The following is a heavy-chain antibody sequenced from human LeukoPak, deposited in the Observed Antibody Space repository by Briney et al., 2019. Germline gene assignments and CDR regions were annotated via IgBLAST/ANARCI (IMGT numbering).Heavy chain of an antibody. CDR3: ARDKRFRRYFDSFDP. CDR1: GYTFTCYY. D-gene: IGHD3-9*01. Sequence: ASVKVSCKASGYTFTCYYMHWVRQAPGQGLEWMGWINPNSGGTNYAQKFQGRVTMTRDTSISTAYMELSRLRSDDTAVYYCARDKRFRRYFDSFDPWGQGTLVTVSS. J-gene: IGHJ5*02. CDR2: INPNSGGT. V-gene: IGHV1-2*02.